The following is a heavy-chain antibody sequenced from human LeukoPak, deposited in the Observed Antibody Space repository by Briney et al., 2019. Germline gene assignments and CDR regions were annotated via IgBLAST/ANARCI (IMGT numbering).Heavy chain of an antibody. V-gene: IGHV4-34*01. CDR2: INHSGST. Sequence: PSETLSLTCTVSGGSISSYYWSWIRQPPGKGLEWIGEINHSGSTNYNPSLKSRVTISVDTSKNQFSLKLSSVTAADTAVYYCARGRGNGMNYYYYYMDVWGKGTTVTVSS. D-gene: IGHD1-1*01. CDR1: GGSISSYY. CDR3: ARGRGNGMNYYYYYMDV. J-gene: IGHJ6*03.